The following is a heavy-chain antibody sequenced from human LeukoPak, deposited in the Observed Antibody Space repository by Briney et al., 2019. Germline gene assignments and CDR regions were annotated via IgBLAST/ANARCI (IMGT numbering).Heavy chain of an antibody. J-gene: IGHJ3*02. CDR1: GFTFSSNY. V-gene: IGHV3-66*01. Sequence: GGSLRLSCAASGFTFSSNYMSWVRQAPGKGLEWVSVIYSGGSTYYADSVKGRFTISRDNSKNTLYLQMNSLRAEDTAVYYCARDPYGGNPDDAFDIWGQGTMVTVSS. D-gene: IGHD4-23*01. CDR3: ARDPYGGNPDDAFDI. CDR2: IYSGGST.